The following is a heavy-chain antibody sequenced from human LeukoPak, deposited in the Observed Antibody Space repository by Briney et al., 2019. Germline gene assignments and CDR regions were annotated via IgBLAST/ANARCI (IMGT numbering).Heavy chain of an antibody. J-gene: IGHJ6*03. V-gene: IGHV4-38-2*02. CDR2: IYHSGST. CDR1: GYSISSGYY. D-gene: IGHD4-23*01. CDR3: ARVPVGYYYYYMDV. Sequence: PSETLSLTCTVSGYSISSGYYWGWIRQPPGKGLEWIGSIYHSGSTYYNPSLKSRVTISVDTSKNQFSLKLSSVTAADTAVYYCARVPVGYYYYYMDVWGKGTTVTVSS.